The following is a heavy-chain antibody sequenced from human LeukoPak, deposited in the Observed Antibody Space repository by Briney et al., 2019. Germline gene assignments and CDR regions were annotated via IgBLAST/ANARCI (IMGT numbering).Heavy chain of an antibody. V-gene: IGHV3-23*01. Sequence: GGSLRLSCAASGFTFGSYAMRWVRQAPGKGLEWVSAISGSGGSTYYADSVKGRFTISRDNSKNTLYLQMNSLRAEDTAVYYCAKGGTPMVRGVFYFDYWGQGTLVTVS. CDR3: AKGGTPMVRGVFYFDY. CDR1: GFTFGSYA. CDR2: ISGSGGST. D-gene: IGHD3-10*01. J-gene: IGHJ4*02.